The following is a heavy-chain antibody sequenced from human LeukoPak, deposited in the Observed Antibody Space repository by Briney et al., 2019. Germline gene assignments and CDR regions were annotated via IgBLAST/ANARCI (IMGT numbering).Heavy chain of an antibody. J-gene: IGHJ4*02. Sequence: PSETLSLTCTVSGGSISSSSYYWGWIRQPPGKGLEWIGSIYYSGSTYYDPSLKSRVTISVDTSRNQFSLKLSSVTAADTAVYYCARQGVQEDYWGQGTLVTVSS. V-gene: IGHV4-39*07. CDR3: ARQGVQEDY. CDR2: IYYSGST. CDR1: GGSISSSSYY.